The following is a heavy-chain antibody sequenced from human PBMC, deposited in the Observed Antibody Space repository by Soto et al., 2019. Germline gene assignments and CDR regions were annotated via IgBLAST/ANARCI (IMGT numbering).Heavy chain of an antibody. V-gene: IGHV4-4*07. J-gene: IGHJ6*02. CDR1: GGSISSYY. D-gene: IGHD3-22*01. CDR2: IYTSGST. Sequence: SETLSLTCTVSGGSISSYYWSWIRQPAGKGLEWIGRIYTSGSTNHNPSLKSRVTMSVDTSKNQFSLKLSSVTAADTAVYYCARDMTANYYYDSSGYYVKYYYGMDVWGQGATVTVS. CDR3: ARDMTANYYYDSSGYYVKYYYGMDV.